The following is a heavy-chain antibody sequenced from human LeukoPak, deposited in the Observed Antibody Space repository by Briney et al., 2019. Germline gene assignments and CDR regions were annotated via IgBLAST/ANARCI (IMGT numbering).Heavy chain of an antibody. V-gene: IGHV4-59*08. CDR2: IYYSGST. J-gene: IGHJ3*02. Sequence: PPETLSLTCTVSGGSISSYYWSWIRQPPGQGLEWIGYIYYSGSTNYNPSLKSRVTISVDTSKNQFSLKLSSVTAADTAVYYCARLLSSGYGRGAFDIWGQGTMVTVSS. CDR3: ARLLSSGYGRGAFDI. D-gene: IGHD3-22*01. CDR1: GGSISSYY.